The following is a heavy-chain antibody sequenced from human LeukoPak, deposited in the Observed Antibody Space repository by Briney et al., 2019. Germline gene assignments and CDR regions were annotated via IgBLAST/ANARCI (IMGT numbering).Heavy chain of an antibody. V-gene: IGHV1-69*05. D-gene: IGHD1-26*01. CDR3: ARDRVSLGSPYPGASDY. CDR2: IIPIFGTA. CDR1: GGTFSSYA. J-gene: IGHJ4*02. Sequence: ASVKVSCKASGGTFSSYAISWVRQAPGQGLEWMGGIIPIFGTANYAQKFQGRVTMTRDTSTSTVYMELSSLKSEDTAVYYCARDRVSLGSPYPGASDYWGQGTLVTVSS.